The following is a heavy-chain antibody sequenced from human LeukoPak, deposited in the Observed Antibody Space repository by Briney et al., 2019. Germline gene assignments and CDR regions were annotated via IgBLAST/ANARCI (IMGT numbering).Heavy chain of an antibody. Sequence: PGGSLRLSCAASGFTFSSYAMHWVRQAPGKGLEWVASINHNGNVNYYVDSVKGRFTTSRDNAKNSLYLQMSNLRAEDTAVYFCARGGGLDVWGQGATVTVSS. V-gene: IGHV3-7*03. CDR2: INHNGNVN. D-gene: IGHD3-16*01. CDR1: GFTFSSYA. J-gene: IGHJ6*02. CDR3: ARGGGLDV.